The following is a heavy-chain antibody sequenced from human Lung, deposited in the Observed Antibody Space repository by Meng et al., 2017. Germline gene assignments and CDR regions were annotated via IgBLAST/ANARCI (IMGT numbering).Heavy chain of an antibody. J-gene: IGHJ5*02. V-gene: IGHV1-18*01. CDR1: GYPFTNYG. CDR3: ARDRYCSTTSCTGWFDP. CDR2: ISVYNVNT. D-gene: IGHD2-2*01. Sequence: QVHLVQSGAEVREPGASVKVSCKASGYPFTNYGISWVRQAPGQGLEWMGWISVYNVNTNYAQKFQGRVTMTTDTSTSTAYMELRSLRSDDTAMYYCARDRYCSTTSCTGWFDPWGQGTLVTVSS.